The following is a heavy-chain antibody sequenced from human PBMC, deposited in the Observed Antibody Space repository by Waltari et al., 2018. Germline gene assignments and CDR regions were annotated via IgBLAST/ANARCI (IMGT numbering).Heavy chain of an antibody. D-gene: IGHD3-22*01. CDR2: INHSGST. V-gene: IGHV4-34*01. Sequence: QVQLQQWGAGLLKPSETLSLTCAVYGGSFSGYYWSWIRQPPGKGLEWIGEINHSGSTNYNPSLKSRVTISVDTSKNQFSLKLSSVTAADTAVYYCAGMGDSSGYYPDAFDIWGQGTMVTVFS. J-gene: IGHJ3*02. CDR1: GGSFSGYY. CDR3: AGMGDSSGYYPDAFDI.